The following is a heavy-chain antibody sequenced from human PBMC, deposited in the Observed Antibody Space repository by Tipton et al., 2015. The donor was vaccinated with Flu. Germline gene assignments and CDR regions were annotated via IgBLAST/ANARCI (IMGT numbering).Heavy chain of an antibody. Sequence: TLSLTCTVSGGSISSSSHHWGWIRQPSGKGLEWIGCMFHSGSTYYNPSLKSRVTISLDTSKNQFSLKLSSVTAADTAVYYCAREGPITMIVVVILRYFDLWGRGTLVTVSS. D-gene: IGHD3-22*01. CDR1: GGSISSSSHH. CDR2: MFHSGST. V-gene: IGHV4-39*07. CDR3: AREGPITMIVVVILRYFDL. J-gene: IGHJ2*01.